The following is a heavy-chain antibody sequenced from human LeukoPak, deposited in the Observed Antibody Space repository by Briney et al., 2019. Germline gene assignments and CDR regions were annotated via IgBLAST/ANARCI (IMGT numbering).Heavy chain of an antibody. D-gene: IGHD4-17*01. CDR2: INPSGGST. CDR3: ARGSRSPKPTISRILGYGDYTAGPRYYFDY. CDR1: GYTFSTYY. J-gene: IGHJ4*02. V-gene: IGHV1-46*01. Sequence: ASVKVSCKASGYTFSTYYMHWVRQAPGQGLEWMGIINPSGGSTNYAQKFQGRVTMTRNTSISTAYMELSSLRSEDTAVHYCARGSRSPKPTISRILGYGDYTAGPRYYFDYWGQGTLVTVSS.